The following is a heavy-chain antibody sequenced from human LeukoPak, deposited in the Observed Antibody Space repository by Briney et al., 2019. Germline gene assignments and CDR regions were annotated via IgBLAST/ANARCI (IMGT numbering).Heavy chain of an antibody. CDR1: GFTFSSYW. CDR2: VDSDGSST. CDR3: ARGITIFGVVNDAFDI. J-gene: IGHJ3*02. V-gene: IGHV3-74*01. D-gene: IGHD3-3*01. Sequence: GGSLRLSCAASGFTFSSYWMHWVRQAPGKGLVWVSRVDSDGSSTTYAGSVKGRFTISRDNAKSTLYLQMNSLRAEDTAVYYCARGITIFGVVNDAFDIWGQGTMVTVSS.